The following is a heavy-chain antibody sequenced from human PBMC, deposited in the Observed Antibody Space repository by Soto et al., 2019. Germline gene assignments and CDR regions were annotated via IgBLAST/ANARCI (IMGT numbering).Heavy chain of an antibody. CDR1: GGTFSSYA. V-gene: IGHV1-69*13. D-gene: IGHD6-6*01. CDR2: VIPIFGTA. J-gene: IGHJ6*02. CDR3: ARPSIAARLDYYYYYGMDV. Sequence: GASVKVSCKASGGTFSSYAISWVRQAPGQGLEWMGGVIPIFGTANYAQKFQGRVTITADESTSTAYMELSSLRSEDTAVYYCARPSIAARLDYYYYYGMDVWGQGTTVTVSS.